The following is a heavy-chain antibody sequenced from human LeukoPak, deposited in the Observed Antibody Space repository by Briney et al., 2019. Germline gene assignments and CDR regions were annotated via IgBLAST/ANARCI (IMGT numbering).Heavy chain of an antibody. Sequence: GGSLRLSCAASGFTFSSYAMTWVRQAPGKGLEWVSRISSDGSSTSYADSVKGRFTISRDNAKNTLHLQMNRLRDEDTAVYYCARVSVCSSTSCYSVFDYLGQGTLVTVSS. CDR3: ARVSVCSSTSCYSVFDY. CDR1: GFTFSSYA. D-gene: IGHD2-2*01. CDR2: ISSDGSST. V-gene: IGHV3-74*01. J-gene: IGHJ4*02.